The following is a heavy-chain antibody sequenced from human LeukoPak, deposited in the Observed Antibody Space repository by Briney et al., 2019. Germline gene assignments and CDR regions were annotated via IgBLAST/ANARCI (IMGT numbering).Heavy chain of an antibody. J-gene: IGHJ4*02. CDR1: DFTFNNYA. D-gene: IGHD3-10*01. Sequence: GGSLRLSCAASDFTFNNYAVSWVRQAPGKGLEWVSSVSDSGDTTYYADSVKGRVIISRDNSKNTLYLQLSSLRAEDTAVYFCAKSANSGSYYRGYFDNWGQGILVTVSS. CDR3: AKSANSGSYYRGYFDN. V-gene: IGHV3-23*01. CDR2: VSDSGDTT.